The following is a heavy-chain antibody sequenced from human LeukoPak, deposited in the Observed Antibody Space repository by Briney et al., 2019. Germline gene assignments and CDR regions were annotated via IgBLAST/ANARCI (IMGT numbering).Heavy chain of an antibody. D-gene: IGHD5-12*01. CDR1: GFTFSSYA. V-gene: IGHV3-30-3*01. CDR2: ISYDGSNK. CDR3: ARCIANIVATILDY. Sequence: GGSLRLSCAASGFTFSSYAMHWVRQAPGKGLEWVAVISYDGSNKYYADSVKGRFTISRDNSKNTLYLQMNSLRAKDTAVYYCARCIANIVATILDYWGQGTLVTVSS. J-gene: IGHJ4*02.